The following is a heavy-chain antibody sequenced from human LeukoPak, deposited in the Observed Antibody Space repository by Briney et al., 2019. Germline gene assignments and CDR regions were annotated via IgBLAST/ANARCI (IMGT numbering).Heavy chain of an antibody. V-gene: IGHV3-66*02. Sequence: GGSLRLSCAASGFTVSSNYMSWVRQAPGKGLEWVSVIYSGGNTYYADSVKGRFTISRDNSKNTLYLQMNSLRAEDTALYYCERDSRTGDLWYFDYWGQGTLVTVSS. CDR1: GFTVSSNY. D-gene: IGHD7-27*01. J-gene: IGHJ4*02. CDR2: IYSGGNT. CDR3: ERDSRTGDLWYFDY.